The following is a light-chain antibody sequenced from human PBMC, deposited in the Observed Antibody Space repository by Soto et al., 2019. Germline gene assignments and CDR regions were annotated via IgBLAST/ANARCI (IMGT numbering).Light chain of an antibody. J-gene: IGKJ4*01. Sequence: DIQMTQSPSSLSASVGDRVTITCRARQSINNYLSWYQQKPGKAPNLLIYAASSLQRGVPSRFSGSGSGTDFTLTISSLQPEDFATYYCQQSYSTVLSFGGGTKVGIK. CDR2: AAS. CDR1: QSINNY. V-gene: IGKV1-39*01. CDR3: QQSYSTVLS.